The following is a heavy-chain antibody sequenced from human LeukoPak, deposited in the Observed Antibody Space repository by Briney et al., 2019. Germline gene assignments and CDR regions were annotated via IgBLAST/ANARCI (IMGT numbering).Heavy chain of an antibody. V-gene: IGHV4-39*01. CDR3: ARLTIFGVVITPYGMDV. J-gene: IGHJ6*02. Sequence: SETLSLTCTVSGGSISGSSYYWGWIRQPPGKGLEWIGSIYYSGSTYYNPSLKSRVTISVDTSKNQFSLKLSSVTAADTAVYYCARLTIFGVVITPYGMDVWGQGTTVTVSS. CDR2: IYYSGST. CDR1: GGSISGSSYY. D-gene: IGHD3-3*01.